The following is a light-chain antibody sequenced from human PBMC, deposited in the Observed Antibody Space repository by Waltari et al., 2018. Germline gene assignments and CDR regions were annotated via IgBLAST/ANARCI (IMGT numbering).Light chain of an antibody. CDR1: NIGTQS. J-gene: IGLJ1*01. V-gene: IGLV3-21*04. CDR3: QVWDANNDPGV. CDR2: YDS. Sequence: SYVLTQPPSVSVAPGKTARITWGGTNIGTQSVHWYQQKPGKAPILVISYDSDRPSGIPERFSGSNSGNTATLTISRVEAADEADYYCQVWDANNDPGVFGTGTEVTVL.